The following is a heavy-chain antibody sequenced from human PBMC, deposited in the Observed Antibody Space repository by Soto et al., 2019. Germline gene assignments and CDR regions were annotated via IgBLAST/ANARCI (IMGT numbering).Heavy chain of an antibody. D-gene: IGHD1-1*01. J-gene: IGHJ4*02. CDR1: GGSISRSPYY. CDR3: ARHGPLTNNWNQLNC. V-gene: IGHV4-39*01. Sequence: SETLSLTCTVSGGSISRSPYYWAWIRQPPGKGLQRIGNIYYNGNTFYNPSLKSRVTISIDTSKSQFSLGLSSVTASDTAVYYCARHGPLTNNWNQLNCWGQGTLVTVSS. CDR2: IYYNGNT.